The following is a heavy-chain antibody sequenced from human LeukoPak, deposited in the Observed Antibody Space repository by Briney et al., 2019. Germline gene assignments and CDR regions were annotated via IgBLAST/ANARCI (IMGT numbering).Heavy chain of an antibody. J-gene: IGHJ4*02. CDR1: GFTFSSYW. CDR2: INSDGSGT. Sequence: PGGSLRLSCAASGFTFSSYWMHWVRQVPGKGLVWVSRINSDGSGTSYPDSVKSRFTISRDNAKNTLYLQMNSLRAEDMAVYYCAREATGLDYWGQGILVTVSP. CDR3: AREATGLDY. V-gene: IGHV3-74*01. D-gene: IGHD1-26*01.